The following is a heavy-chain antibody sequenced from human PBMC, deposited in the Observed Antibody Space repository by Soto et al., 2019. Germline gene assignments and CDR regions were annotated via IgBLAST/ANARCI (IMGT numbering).Heavy chain of an antibody. CDR1: GFTFSSYW. J-gene: IGHJ6*02. CDR3: ARDLLRHDRTGYYYYGMDV. V-gene: IGHV3-7*05. CDR2: IKQDGSEK. D-gene: IGHD2-15*01. Sequence: GGSLRLSCAASGFTFSSYWMNWVRQAPEKGLEWVANIKQDGSEKYYVDSLKGRFTISRDNAKNSLYLQMNSLRAEDTAVYYCARDLLRHDRTGYYYYGMDVWGQGTTVTVSS.